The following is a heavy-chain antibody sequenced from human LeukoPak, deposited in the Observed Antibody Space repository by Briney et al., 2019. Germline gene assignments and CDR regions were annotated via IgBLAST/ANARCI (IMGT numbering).Heavy chain of an antibody. CDR2: LYYSGST. V-gene: IGHV4-39*01. J-gene: IGHJ4*02. CDR1: GGSISSNSYF. CDR3: ARQRYSVTVDY. D-gene: IGHD4-17*01. Sequence: PSETLSLTCTVSGGSISSNSYFWGWIRQPPGKGLEWIGSLYYSGSTYYNPSLKSRVTMSVDTSRNQLSLKLSSVTAADTAVYYCARQRYSVTVDYWGQGTLVTVSS.